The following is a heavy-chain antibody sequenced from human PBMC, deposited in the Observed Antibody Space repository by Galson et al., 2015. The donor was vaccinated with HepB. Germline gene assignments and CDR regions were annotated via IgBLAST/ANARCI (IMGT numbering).Heavy chain of an antibody. D-gene: IGHD6-6*01. Sequence: SVKVSCKASGGTFSSYAISWVRQAPGQGLEWMGGIIPIFGTANYAQKFQGRVTITADKSTSTAYMELSSLRSEDTAVYYCARDSSAADAFDIWGQRTMVTVSS. J-gene: IGHJ3*02. CDR2: IIPIFGTA. V-gene: IGHV1-69*06. CDR3: ARDSSAADAFDI. CDR1: GGTFSSYA.